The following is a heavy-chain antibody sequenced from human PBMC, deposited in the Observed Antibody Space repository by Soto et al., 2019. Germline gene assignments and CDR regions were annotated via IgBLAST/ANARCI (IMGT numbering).Heavy chain of an antibody. D-gene: IGHD3-3*01. CDR2: IYHSGST. V-gene: IGHV4-38-2*01. CDR3: ARPITIFGVAYDAFDI. CDR1: GYSISSGYY. Sequence: PSETLSLTCAVSGYSISSGYYWGWIRQPPGKGLEWIGSIYHSGSTYYNPSLKGRVTISVDTSKNQFSLKLSSVTAADTAVYYCARPITIFGVAYDAFDIWGQGTMVTVSS. J-gene: IGHJ3*02.